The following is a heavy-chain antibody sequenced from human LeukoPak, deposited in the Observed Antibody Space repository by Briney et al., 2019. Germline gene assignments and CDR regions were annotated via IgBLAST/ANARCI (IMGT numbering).Heavy chain of an antibody. V-gene: IGHV4-59*01. J-gene: IGHJ3*02. CDR3: ARVLGYCSSTSCYDAFDI. CDR2: IYYSGST. Sequence: SETLSLTCTVPGGSISSYYWSWIRQPPGKGLEWIGYIYYSGSTNYNPSLKSRVTISVDTSKNQFSLKLSSVTAADTAVYYCARVLGYCSSTSCYDAFDIWGQGTMVTVSS. D-gene: IGHD2-2*01. CDR1: GGSISSYY.